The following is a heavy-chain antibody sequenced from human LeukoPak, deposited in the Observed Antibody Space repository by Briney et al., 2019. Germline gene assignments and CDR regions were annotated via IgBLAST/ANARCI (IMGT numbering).Heavy chain of an antibody. CDR1: GFTFSSYG. D-gene: IGHD2-2*01. Sequence: PGGSMRLSCAASGFTFSSYGMRWVRQAPGKGLEWVAFIRSDGSNKYYADSVKGRFIISRDNSKNTLYLQMNSLRAEDPAVYYCAKDTLGYCSSTSCYSLGEYNWFDPWGQGTLVTVSS. V-gene: IGHV3-30*02. CDR2: IRSDGSNK. J-gene: IGHJ5*02. CDR3: AKDTLGYCSSTSCYSLGEYNWFDP.